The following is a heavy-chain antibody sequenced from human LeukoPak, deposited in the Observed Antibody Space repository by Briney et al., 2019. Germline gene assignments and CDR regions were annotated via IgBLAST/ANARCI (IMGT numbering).Heavy chain of an antibody. J-gene: IGHJ3*02. Sequence: PGGSLRLSCAASGFTFSSYGMHWVRQAPGKGLEWVAVIWYDGSNKYYADSVKGRFTISRDNSKNTLYLQMNSLRAEDTAVYYCARGASSWLRGAFDIWGQGTMVTVSS. D-gene: IGHD6-13*01. CDR2: IWYDGSNK. CDR1: GFTFSSYG. CDR3: ARGASSWLRGAFDI. V-gene: IGHV3-33*01.